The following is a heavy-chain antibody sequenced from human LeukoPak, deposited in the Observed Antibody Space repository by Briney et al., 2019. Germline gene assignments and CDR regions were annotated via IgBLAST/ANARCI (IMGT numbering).Heavy chain of an antibody. J-gene: IGHJ6*02. Sequence: PGGSLRLSCAASGFTFSSYSMNWVRQAPGKGLEWVSSISSSSSYIYYADSVKGRFTISRDNAKNSLYLQMNILRAEDTAVYYCASFLEVVVVPAAMPAYYYGMDVWGQGTTVTVSS. CDR2: ISSSSSYI. D-gene: IGHD2-2*01. V-gene: IGHV3-21*01. CDR3: ASFLEVVVVPAAMPAYYYGMDV. CDR1: GFTFSSYS.